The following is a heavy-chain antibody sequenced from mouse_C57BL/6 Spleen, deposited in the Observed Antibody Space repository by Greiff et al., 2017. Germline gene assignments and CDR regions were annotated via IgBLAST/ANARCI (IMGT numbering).Heavy chain of an antibody. CDR1: GFTFSSYA. J-gene: IGHJ3*01. D-gene: IGHD3-1*01. CDR2: ISDGGSYT. Sequence: EVMVVESGGGLVKPGGSLKRSGAASGFTFSSYAMTWVRQTPEKRLEWVATISDGGSYTYYPDNVKGRFTISRDNAKNNLYLQMSHLKSEDTAMYYCARDSSGFAYWGQGTLVTVSA. V-gene: IGHV5-4*01. CDR3: ARDSSGFAY.